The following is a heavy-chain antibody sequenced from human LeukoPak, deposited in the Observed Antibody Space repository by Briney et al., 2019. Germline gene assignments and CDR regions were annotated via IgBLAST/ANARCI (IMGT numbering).Heavy chain of an antibody. D-gene: IGHD1-26*01. V-gene: IGHV3-30*04. J-gene: IGHJ4*02. CDR1: GFTFSSYA. CDR2: ISYDGSNK. CDR3: ARVAEWELLGRY. Sequence: PGRSLRLSCAASGFTFSSYAMHWVRQAPGKGLEWVAVISYDGSNKYYADSVKGRFTISRDNSKNTLYLQMNSLRSDDTAVYYCARVAEWELLGRYWGQGTLVTVSS.